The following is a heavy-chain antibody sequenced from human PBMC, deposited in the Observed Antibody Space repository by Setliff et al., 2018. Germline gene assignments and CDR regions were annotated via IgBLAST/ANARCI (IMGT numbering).Heavy chain of an antibody. CDR2: IIPSADYT. D-gene: IGHD3-16*01. CDR1: GYAFITFG. CDR3: TRSRGPRVVLAADFDF. Sequence: GASVKVSCKTSGYAFITFGMSWVRQAPGQGLEWMGGIIPSADYTNYAQKFQDRLTVTADTSSKTTYMELRSLTSDDTAVYFCTRSRGPRVVLAADFDFWGQGTLVTVSS. V-gene: IGHV1-18*01. J-gene: IGHJ4*02.